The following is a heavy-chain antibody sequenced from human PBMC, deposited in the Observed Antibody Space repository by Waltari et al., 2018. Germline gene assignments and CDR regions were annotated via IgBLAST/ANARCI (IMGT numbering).Heavy chain of an antibody. Sequence: QVQLQESGPGLVKPSETLSLTCTVSGGSISSYYWRWIRQPPGKGLEWIGYIYYSGSTNYNPSLKSRVTISVDTSKNQFSLKLSSVTAADTAVYYCARGISAVAAFDYWGQGTLVTVSS. V-gene: IGHV4-59*01. D-gene: IGHD6-19*01. J-gene: IGHJ4*02. CDR1: GGSISSYY. CDR2: IYYSGST. CDR3: ARGISAVAAFDY.